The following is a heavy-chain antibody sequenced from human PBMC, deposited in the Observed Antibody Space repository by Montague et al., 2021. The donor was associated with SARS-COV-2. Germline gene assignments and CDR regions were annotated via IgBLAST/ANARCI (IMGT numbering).Heavy chain of an antibody. CDR2: IDWDDGK. CDR3: ARNGVEFRGSEKYYSGNWLDP. Sequence: PALVKPTQTLALTCTFSGFSLTTDGVCVSWIRQPPGKALEWLARIDWDDGKYYSTSLKTRLTISKDTSKNQVVLTMTNMNPADTATYYCARNGVEFRGSEKYYSGNWLDPWGQGTLVTVSS. CDR1: GFSLTTDGVC. V-gene: IGHV2-70*11. J-gene: IGHJ5*02. D-gene: IGHD3-10*01.